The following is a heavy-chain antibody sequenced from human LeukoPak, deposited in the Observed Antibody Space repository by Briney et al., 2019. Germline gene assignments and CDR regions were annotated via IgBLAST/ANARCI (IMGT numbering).Heavy chain of an antibody. V-gene: IGHV3-74*01. Sequence: PGGSLRLSCAASGFTLSTYWMHWVRQAPGKGLVWVSRINPDGSTTTYADSVEGRFTISRDNAKNTLYLQMSSLRAEDTAVYYCARVGVGMYHFDHWGQGILVTVSS. CDR3: ARVGVGMYHFDH. CDR1: GFTLSTYW. D-gene: IGHD2-2*01. CDR2: INPDGSTT. J-gene: IGHJ4*02.